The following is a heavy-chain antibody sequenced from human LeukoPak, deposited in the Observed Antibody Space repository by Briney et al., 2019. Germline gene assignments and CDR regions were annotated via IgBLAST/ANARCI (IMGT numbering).Heavy chain of an antibody. CDR2: IGTSTSYI. J-gene: IGHJ4*02. CDR3: ARAPAHYYDSSDHYYVGESYFDY. V-gene: IGHV3-21*01. D-gene: IGHD3-22*01. Sequence: GGSLRLSCAASGFTFSTYIMNWVRQTPGKGLEWVSSIGTSTSYIYYADSVKGRFTISRDNAKNSLYLEMNSLRAEDTAVYYCARAPAHYYDSSDHYYVGESYFDYWGQGTLVTVSS. CDR1: GFTFSTYI.